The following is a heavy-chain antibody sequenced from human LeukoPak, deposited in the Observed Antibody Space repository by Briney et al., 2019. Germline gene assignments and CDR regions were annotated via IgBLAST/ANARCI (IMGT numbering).Heavy chain of an antibody. Sequence: SESLSLTCALYGGSFSGYYWSWIRQPPGGGLEWIGEINHSGSTNYNPSPKSGATISVDTSKQQFSLNLSSVTAADTAVYYCARRVVVIRDIDYWGQGSLVTVSS. CDR2: INHSGST. J-gene: IGHJ4*02. V-gene: IGHV4-34*01. CDR3: ARRVVVIRDIDY. CDR1: GGSFSGYY. D-gene: IGHD3-22*01.